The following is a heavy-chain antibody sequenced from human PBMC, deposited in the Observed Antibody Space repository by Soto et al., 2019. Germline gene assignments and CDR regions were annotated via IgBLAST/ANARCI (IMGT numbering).Heavy chain of an antibody. D-gene: IGHD2-2*01. CDR2: VYYSGST. J-gene: IGHJ2*01. CDR1: GGSISSYY. CDR3: ASAIVIDWYFDL. Sequence: QVQLQESGPGLVKPSETLSLTCTVSGGSISSYYWSWIRQPPGKGLEWIGYVYYSGSTNYNPSLKSRFTISVDTSKNQFSLKLSSVTAADTAVYYCASAIVIDWYFDLWGRGTLVTVSS. V-gene: IGHV4-59*08.